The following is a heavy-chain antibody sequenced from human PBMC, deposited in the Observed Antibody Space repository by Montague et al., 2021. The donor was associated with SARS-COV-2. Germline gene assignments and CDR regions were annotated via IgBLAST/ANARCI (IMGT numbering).Heavy chain of an antibody. D-gene: IGHD2-15*01. CDR3: ASPGGYCSGGSCYYVY. CDR2: ILHRGST. J-gene: IGHJ4*02. Sequence: SETLSLTCTVAVRSIGSRRNHRAWVRQPARKAPEGIGCILHRGSTYYNPSLKSRVTISVDTSKNQFSLKLSSVTAADGAVYYCASPGGYCSGGSCYYVYWGQGTLVTVSS. V-gene: IGHV4-39*07. CDR1: VRSIGSRRNH.